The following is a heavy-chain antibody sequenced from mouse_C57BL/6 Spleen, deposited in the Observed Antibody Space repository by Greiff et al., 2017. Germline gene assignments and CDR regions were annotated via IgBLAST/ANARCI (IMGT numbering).Heavy chain of an antibody. Sequence: VQLQQSGAELVRPGASVKLSCTASGFNIKDDYMHWVKQRPEQGLEWIGWIDPENGDTEYASKFQGKATITADTSSNTAYLRLSSLTSEDTSVYYGTTPPRFAYWGQGTLVTVSA. V-gene: IGHV14-4*01. CDR2: IDPENGDT. CDR1: GFNIKDDY. CDR3: TTPPRFAY. J-gene: IGHJ3*01.